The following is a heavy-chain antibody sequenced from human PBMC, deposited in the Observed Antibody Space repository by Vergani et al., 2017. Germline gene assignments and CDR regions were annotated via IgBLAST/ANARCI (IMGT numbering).Heavy chain of an antibody. CDR1: GGSFSGYY. J-gene: IGHJ4*02. CDR3: ARGRRWLQSGVDY. Sequence: QVQLQQWGAGLLKPSETLSLTCAVYGGSFSGYYWSWIRQPPGKGLEWIGEINHSGSTNYNPSLKSRVTRSVDTSKNQFSLKLSSVTAADTAVYYCARGRRWLQSGVDYWGQGTLVTVSS. CDR2: INHSGST. V-gene: IGHV4-34*01. D-gene: IGHD5-24*01.